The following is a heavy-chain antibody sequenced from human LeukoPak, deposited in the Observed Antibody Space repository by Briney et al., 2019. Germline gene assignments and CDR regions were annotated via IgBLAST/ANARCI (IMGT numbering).Heavy chain of an antibody. CDR2: ISGSGGST. CDR3: AKDAIGQYRTYYFDH. D-gene: IGHD1-1*01. V-gene: IGHV3-23*01. CDR1: GFSFSNFA. J-gene: IGHJ4*02. Sequence: PGGSLRLSCAVSGFSFSNFAMSSVRQAAGKGLGRVSAISGSGGSTYYADSVQGRFTISRDNSKNTLYLQMNSLRAEDTAVYYCAKDAIGQYRTYYFDHWGQGALVPVSS.